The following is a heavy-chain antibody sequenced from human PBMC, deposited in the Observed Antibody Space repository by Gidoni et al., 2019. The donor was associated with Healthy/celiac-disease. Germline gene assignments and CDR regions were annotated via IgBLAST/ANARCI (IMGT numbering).Heavy chain of an antibody. Sequence: QVQLVQAGAEVKKPGAAVKVSGKAAGYTFTRYAVHWVRQAPGKRLGWMGWINAGNGNTKYSQKFQGRVTITRDTSASTAYMELSSLRSEDTAVYFCARTSYYSDSSGYYVFDYWGQGTLVTVSS. CDR3: ARTSYYSDSSGYYVFDY. D-gene: IGHD3-22*01. CDR1: GYTFTRYA. CDR2: INAGNGNT. J-gene: IGHJ4*02. V-gene: IGHV1-3*01.